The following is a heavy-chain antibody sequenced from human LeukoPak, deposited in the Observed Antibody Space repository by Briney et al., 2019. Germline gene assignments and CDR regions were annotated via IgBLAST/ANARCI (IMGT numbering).Heavy chain of an antibody. J-gene: IGHJ3*02. CDR2: ISGSGGST. V-gene: IGHV3-23*01. CDR3: AKPARHIEVVRGAFDI. D-gene: IGHD2-21*01. Sequence: GGSLRLSCAASGFTFSSYAMSWVRQAPGRGLEWVSAISGSGGSTYYADSVKGRFTISRDNSKNTLYLQMNGLRAEDTAVYYCAKPARHIEVVRGAFDIWGQGTMVTVSS. CDR1: GFTFSSYA.